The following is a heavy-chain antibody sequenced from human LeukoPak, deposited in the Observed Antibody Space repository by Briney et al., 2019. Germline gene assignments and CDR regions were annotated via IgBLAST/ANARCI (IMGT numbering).Heavy chain of an antibody. Sequence: GGSLRLSCAASGFTFSSYWMSWVRQAPGKGLEWVANIKQDGSEKYYVDSVKGRFTISRDNAKNSLYLQMNSLRAEDTAVYYCARDWTKGLDDAFDIWGQGTMVTVSS. V-gene: IGHV3-7*05. J-gene: IGHJ3*02. CDR2: IKQDGSEK. D-gene: IGHD3/OR15-3a*01. CDR1: GFTFSSYW. CDR3: ARDWTKGLDDAFDI.